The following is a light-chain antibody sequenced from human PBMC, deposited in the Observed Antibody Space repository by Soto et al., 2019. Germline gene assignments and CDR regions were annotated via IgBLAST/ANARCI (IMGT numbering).Light chain of an antibody. CDR1: QSVSSQ. J-gene: IGKJ2*01. CDR3: QQYNNWPPYT. CDR2: GAS. Sequence: EVVKTQSPATLSVSPGERATLSCRASQSVSSQLAWYQQKPGQAPRLLIYGASTRATGIPVRFSGSGSGTEFTLTISSLQSEDFAVYYCQQYNNWPPYTFGQGTKVEIK. V-gene: IGKV3-15*01.